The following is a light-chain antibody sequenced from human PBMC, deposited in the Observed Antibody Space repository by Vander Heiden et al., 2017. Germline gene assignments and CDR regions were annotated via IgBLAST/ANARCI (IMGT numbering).Light chain of an antibody. J-gene: IGKJ4*01. CDR3: LQRRDWPLT. Sequence: EYVLTQSPATLSLSPGERATLSCRASQSVSSYLAWYQQKPGQAPRLLIYDASNRAAGVPARFSGSGSGTDFTLTISSLEPEDFAVYYCLQRRDWPLTFGGGTKVEIK. CDR2: DAS. V-gene: IGKV3-11*01. CDR1: QSVSSY.